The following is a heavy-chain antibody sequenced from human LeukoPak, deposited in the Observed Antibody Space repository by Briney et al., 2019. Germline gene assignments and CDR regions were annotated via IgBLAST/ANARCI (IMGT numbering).Heavy chain of an antibody. D-gene: IGHD3-9*01. Sequence: ASVKVSCKXSGYTFTGYYMHWVRQAPGQGLEWMGRINPNSGGTNYAQKFQGRVTMTRDTSISTAYMELSRLRSDDTAVYYCARSPGPVYFDWLPRVDYFDYWGRGTLVTVSS. CDR1: GYTFTGYY. V-gene: IGHV1-2*06. CDR3: ARSPGPVYFDWLPRVDYFDY. J-gene: IGHJ4*02. CDR2: INPNSGGT.